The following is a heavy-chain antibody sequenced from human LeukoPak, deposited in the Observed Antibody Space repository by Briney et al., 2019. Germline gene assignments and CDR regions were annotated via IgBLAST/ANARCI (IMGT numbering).Heavy chain of an antibody. CDR2: IRYDGSNK. J-gene: IGHJ4*02. Sequence: GGSLRLSCAASGFTFSSYGMHWVRQAPGKGLEWVAFIRYDGSNKYYADSVKGRFTISRDNSKNTLYLQMNSLRAEDTAVYYCAKDPREVVAATLDYWGPGTLVTVSS. V-gene: IGHV3-30*02. CDR1: GFTFSSYG. D-gene: IGHD2-15*01. CDR3: AKDPREVVAATLDY.